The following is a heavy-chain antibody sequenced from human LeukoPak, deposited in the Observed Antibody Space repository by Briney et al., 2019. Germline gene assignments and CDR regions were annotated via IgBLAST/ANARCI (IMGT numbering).Heavy chain of an antibody. V-gene: IGHV3-30*18. CDR3: AKNGGGSSYYFDY. Sequence: GGSLRLSCAASGFTFSSYGMHWVRQAPGKGLEWVAVISYDGSNKYYADSVKGRFTISRDSSKNTLYLQMNSLRAEDTAVYYCAKNGGGSSYYFDYWGQGTLVTVSS. CDR1: GFTFSSYG. J-gene: IGHJ4*02. D-gene: IGHD3-16*01. CDR2: ISYDGSNK.